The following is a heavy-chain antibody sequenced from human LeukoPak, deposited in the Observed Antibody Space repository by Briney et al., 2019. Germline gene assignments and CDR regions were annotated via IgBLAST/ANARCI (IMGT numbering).Heavy chain of an antibody. CDR2: IYTSGST. CDR3: ARDPYYYDSILDAFDI. CDR1: GGSIGSYY. Sequence: SETLSLTCTVSGGSIGSYYWSWIRQPAGKGLEWIGRIYTSGSTNYNPSLKSRVTMSVDTSKNQFSLKLSSVTAADTAVYYCARDPYYYDSILDAFDIWGQGTMVTVSS. V-gene: IGHV4-4*07. D-gene: IGHD3-22*01. J-gene: IGHJ3*02.